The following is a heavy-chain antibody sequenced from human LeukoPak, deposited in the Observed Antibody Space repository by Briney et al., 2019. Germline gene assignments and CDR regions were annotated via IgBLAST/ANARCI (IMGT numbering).Heavy chain of an antibody. J-gene: IGHJ6*03. V-gene: IGHV3-23*01. Sequence: PGGSLRLSCAASGFTFSSYAMSWVRQAPGEGLEWVSAISGSGGSTYYADSVKGRFTISRDNSKNTLYLQMNSLRAEDTAVYYCAKDQGIAAAWGYYYYYMDVWGKGTTVTVSS. CDR3: AKDQGIAAAWGYYYYYMDV. CDR1: GFTFSSYA. D-gene: IGHD6-13*01. CDR2: ISGSGGST.